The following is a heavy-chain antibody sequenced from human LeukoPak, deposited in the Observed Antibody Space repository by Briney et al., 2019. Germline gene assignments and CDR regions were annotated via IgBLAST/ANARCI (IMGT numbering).Heavy chain of an antibody. Sequence: SETLSLTCAVYGGSFSGYYWSWIRQPPGKGLEWIGEINHSGSTNYNPSLKSRVTISVDTSKNQFSLKLSSVTAADTAVYYCARERGSSGSRGAFDIWGQGTMVTVSS. J-gene: IGHJ3*02. CDR1: GGSFSGYY. CDR3: ARERGSSGSRGAFDI. D-gene: IGHD3-22*01. V-gene: IGHV4-34*01. CDR2: INHSGST.